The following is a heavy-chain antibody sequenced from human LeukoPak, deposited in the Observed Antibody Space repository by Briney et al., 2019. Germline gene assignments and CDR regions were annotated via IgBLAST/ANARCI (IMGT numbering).Heavy chain of an antibody. CDR1: GFTFSIYG. CDR2: IWEDGTNI. V-gene: IGHV3-33*06. CDR3: AKDRTSGSYPYDAFDV. J-gene: IGHJ3*01. D-gene: IGHD1-26*01. Sequence: PGTSLRLSCAASGFTFSIYGMHWVRQAPGKGLDWVASIWEDGTNINYADSVMGRFTISRDNSKNTLYLQMNSLRAEDTAVYYSAKDRTSGSYPYDAFDVWGQGTVVTVYS.